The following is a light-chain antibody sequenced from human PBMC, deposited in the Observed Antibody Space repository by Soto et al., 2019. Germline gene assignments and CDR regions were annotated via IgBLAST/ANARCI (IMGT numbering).Light chain of an antibody. Sequence: EVVLTQSPGTLSLSPGERATLSCRASQSVSSTYLAWYQPRPGQAPRLLIYGASTRATDIPDRISGSGSGTDFTLTVSRLEPEDFAVYYCQHYGSTPWSVGQGTKVEIK. J-gene: IGKJ1*01. CDR3: QHYGSTPWS. V-gene: IGKV3-20*01. CDR1: QSVSSTY. CDR2: GAS.